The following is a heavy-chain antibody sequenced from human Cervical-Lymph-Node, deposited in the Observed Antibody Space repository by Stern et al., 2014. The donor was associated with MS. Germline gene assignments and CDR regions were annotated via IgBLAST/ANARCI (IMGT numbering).Heavy chain of an antibody. CDR3: AREATRIGVGIDY. V-gene: IGHV1-2*06. J-gene: IGHJ4*02. CDR1: GYAFTAFF. CDR2: LNPNSDDP. Sequence: QVQLVQSGAEMNQPGAAVKVSCNASGYAFTAFFIHWVRHVPGQGLAWIGLLNPNSDDPNYAQNFQDTVTLTTTSSIRPAYLELRRLTAADTAVYYCAREATRIGVGIDYWGQGTQVTVSS. D-gene: IGHD1-26*01.